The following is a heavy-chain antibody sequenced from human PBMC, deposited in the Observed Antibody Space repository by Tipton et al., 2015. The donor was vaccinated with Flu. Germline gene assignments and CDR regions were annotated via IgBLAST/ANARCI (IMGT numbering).Heavy chain of an antibody. CDR2: IHRTGST. Sequence: GLVKPSGTLSLICTVSDDSISTYYFSWIRQPPGKGLEWIGNIHRTGSTYFNPSLRSRLIISVDTSKNQFSLRLTSVTAADTAVYYCARRDYSNYVSEPKSWFDPWGQGILVTVSS. V-gene: IGHV4-59*08. D-gene: IGHD4-11*01. CDR1: DDSISTYY. CDR3: ARRDYSNYVSEPKSWFDP. J-gene: IGHJ5*02.